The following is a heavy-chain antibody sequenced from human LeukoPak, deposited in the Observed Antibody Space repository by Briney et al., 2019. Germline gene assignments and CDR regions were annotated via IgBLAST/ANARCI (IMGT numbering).Heavy chain of an antibody. V-gene: IGHV1-2*02. CDR2: INPNSGGT. J-gene: IGHJ4*02. CDR3: ARIGGADY. CDR1: GYTLTELS. Sequence: ASVKVSCKVSGYTLTELSMHWVRQAPGQGLEWMGWINPNSGGTNYAQKFQGRVTMTRDTSISTAYMELSRLRSDDTAVYYCARIGGADYWGQGTLVTVSS.